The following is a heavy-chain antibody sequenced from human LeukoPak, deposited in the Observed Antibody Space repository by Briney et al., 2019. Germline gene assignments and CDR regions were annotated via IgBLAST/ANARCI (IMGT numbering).Heavy chain of an antibody. CDR3: AREGAAAGRNYYYMDV. CDR2: INHSGST. D-gene: IGHD6-13*01. CDR1: GGSFSGYY. J-gene: IGHJ6*03. Sequence: PSETLSLTCAVYGGSFSGYYWSWIRQPPGKGLEWIGEINHSGSTNYNPSLKSRVTISVDTSKNQLSLKLSSVTAADTAVYYCAREGAAAGRNYYYMDVWGKGTTVTVSS. V-gene: IGHV4-34*01.